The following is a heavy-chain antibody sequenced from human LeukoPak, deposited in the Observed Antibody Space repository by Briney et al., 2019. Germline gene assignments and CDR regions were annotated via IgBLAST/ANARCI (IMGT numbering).Heavy chain of an antibody. D-gene: IGHD6-19*01. Sequence: SETLSLTCTASGGSISSYYWSWIRQPPGKGLEWIGYIYYSGSTNYNPSLKSRVTISVDTSKNQFSLKLSSVTAADTAVYYCARVDSSGWPYYFDYWGQGTLVTVSS. CDR2: IYYSGST. CDR3: ARVDSSGWPYYFDY. J-gene: IGHJ4*02. V-gene: IGHV4-59*01. CDR1: GGSISSYY.